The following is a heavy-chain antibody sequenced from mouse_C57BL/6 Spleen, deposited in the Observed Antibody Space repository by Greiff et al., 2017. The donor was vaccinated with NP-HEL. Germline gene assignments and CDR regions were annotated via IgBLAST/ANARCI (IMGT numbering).Heavy chain of an antibody. J-gene: IGHJ3*01. CDR2: IYPGDGDT. CDR1: GYAFSSYW. Sequence: QVQLKESGAELVKPGASVKISCKASGYAFSSYWMNWVKQRPGKGLEWIGQIYPGDGDTNYNGKFKGKATLTADKSSSTAYMQLSSLTSEDSAVYFCARYDYDGGFAYWGQGTLVTVSA. V-gene: IGHV1-80*01. CDR3: ARYDYDGGFAY. D-gene: IGHD2-4*01.